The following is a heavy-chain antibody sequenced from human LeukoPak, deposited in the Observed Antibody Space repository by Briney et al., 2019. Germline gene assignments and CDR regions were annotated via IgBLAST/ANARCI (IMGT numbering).Heavy chain of an antibody. CDR3: ARVSEIDYDILIGYSSGGYYFDY. Sequence: SETLSLTCAVYGGSFSGYYWSWIRQPPGKGLEWIGEINHSGSTNYNPSLKSRVTISVDTSKNQFSLKLSSVTAADTAVYYCARVSEIDYDILIGYSSGGYYFDYWGQGTLVTVSS. D-gene: IGHD3-9*01. V-gene: IGHV4-34*01. CDR1: GGSFSGYY. J-gene: IGHJ4*02. CDR2: INHSGST.